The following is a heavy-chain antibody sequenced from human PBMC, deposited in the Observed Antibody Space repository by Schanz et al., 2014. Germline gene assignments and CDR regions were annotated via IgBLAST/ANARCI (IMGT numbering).Heavy chain of an antibody. CDR3: AKQIHYDILTVTRN. J-gene: IGHJ4*02. Sequence: EVQLLESGGGLVQPGGSLRLSCAASGFTISSYSMNWVRQAPGKGLEWLSYIDGKSTTVYYADSVKGRFTVSRDNARNSLYLHMNALGAEDTAVYYCAKQIHYDILTVTRNWGQGTLVTVSS. D-gene: IGHD3-9*01. V-gene: IGHV3-48*01. CDR2: IDGKSTTV. CDR1: GFTISSYS.